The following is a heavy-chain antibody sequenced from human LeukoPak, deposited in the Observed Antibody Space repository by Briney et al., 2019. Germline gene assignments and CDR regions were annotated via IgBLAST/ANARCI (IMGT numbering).Heavy chain of an antibody. CDR2: INWNGGST. D-gene: IGHD3-22*01. J-gene: IGHJ6*02. CDR3: ATEPYYYDSSARDDYYYGMDV. V-gene: IGHV3-20*04. Sequence: GGSLRLSCAASGFTFDDYGMSWVRHAPGKGLEWVSGINWNGGSTGYADSVKGRFTISRDNAKNSLYLQMSSLRAEDTALYYCATEPYYYDSSARDDYYYGMDVWGQGTTVTVSS. CDR1: GFTFDDYG.